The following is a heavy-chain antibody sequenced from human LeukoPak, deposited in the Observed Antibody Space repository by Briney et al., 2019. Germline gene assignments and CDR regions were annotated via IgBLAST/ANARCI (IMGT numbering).Heavy chain of an antibody. V-gene: IGHV1-2*02. Sequence: GASVKVSCKASGCTFTGYYMHWVRQAPGQGLEWMGWINPNSGGTNYAQKFQGRVTMTRDTSISTAYMELSRLRSDDTAVYYCARGAPDIVVVVAATPLGYWGQGTLVTVSS. J-gene: IGHJ4*02. D-gene: IGHD2-15*01. CDR1: GCTFTGYY. CDR2: INPNSGGT. CDR3: ARGAPDIVVVVAATPLGY.